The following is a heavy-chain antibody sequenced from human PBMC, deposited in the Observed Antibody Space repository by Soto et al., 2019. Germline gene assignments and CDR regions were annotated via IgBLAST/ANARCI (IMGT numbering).Heavy chain of an antibody. V-gene: IGHV4-31*03. D-gene: IGHD4-17*01. CDR1: GGSISSGGYY. J-gene: IGHJ4*02. CDR2: IYYSGST. CDR3: ALTHPAYYGAQPLDY. Sequence: QVQLQESGPGLVKPSQTLSLTCTVSGGSISSGGYYWSWIRQHPGKGLEWIGYIYYSGSTYYNPSLKSRVTISVDTSKNQFYLKLRSVTAADTAVYYCALTHPAYYGAQPLDYWGQGTLVTVSS.